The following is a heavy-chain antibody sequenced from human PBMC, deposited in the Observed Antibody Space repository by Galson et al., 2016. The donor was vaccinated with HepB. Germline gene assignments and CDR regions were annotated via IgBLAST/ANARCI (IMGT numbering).Heavy chain of an antibody. D-gene: IGHD3-9*01. V-gene: IGHV3-15*01. CDR1: GFTFSDAW. J-gene: IGHJ5*02. CDR2: IKRKTDGGTT. Sequence: SLRLSCAASGFTFSDAWMNWVRQAPGKGLERVGRIKRKTDGGTTDYAAPVEGRFTISRDDSKNTLYLQMNNLKNEDTAVYYCTTYYGNILTAYRWFDPWGQGTLVTVSS. CDR3: TTYYGNILTAYRWFDP.